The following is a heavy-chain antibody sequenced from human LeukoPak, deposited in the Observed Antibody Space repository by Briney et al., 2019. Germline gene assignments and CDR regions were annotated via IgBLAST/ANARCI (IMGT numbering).Heavy chain of an antibody. CDR1: AFSVSSNY. Sequence: GGSLRLSCAASAFSVSSNYMSWVRQAPGKGLEWVSYISSSSSTIYYADSVKGRFTISRDNAKNSLYLQMNSLRAEDTAVYYCARDIAVTTDYWGQGTLVTVSS. CDR3: ARDIAVTTDY. CDR2: ISSSSSTI. J-gene: IGHJ4*02. V-gene: IGHV3-48*01. D-gene: IGHD4-17*01.